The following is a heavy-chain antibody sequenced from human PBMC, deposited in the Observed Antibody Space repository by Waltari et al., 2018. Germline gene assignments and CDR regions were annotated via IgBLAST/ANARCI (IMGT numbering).Heavy chain of an antibody. CDR1: GSTFTSYA. J-gene: IGHJ6*02. CDR2: INAGNGNK. V-gene: IGHV1-3*01. D-gene: IGHD3-3*01. Sequence: QVQLVQSGAEVKKPGASVKVSCKAFGSTFTSYAMHWVRQAPGQRLEWMGWINAGNGNKKYSQKFQGRVTITRDTSASTAYMELSSLRSEDTAVYYCARDENFGMDVWGQGTTVTVSS. CDR3: ARDENFGMDV.